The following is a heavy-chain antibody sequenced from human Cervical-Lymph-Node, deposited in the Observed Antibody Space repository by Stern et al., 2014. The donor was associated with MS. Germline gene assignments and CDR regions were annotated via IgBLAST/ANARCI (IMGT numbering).Heavy chain of an antibody. CDR1: GDSISTNNW. J-gene: IGHJ5*02. CDR3: ARGPSSRAAIRSLQWHLET. Sequence: QLQLQESGPGLVKPSGTVSLTCGVSGDSISTNNWWSWVRQPPGKGLEWIGEIYHTGSANYKPSLKSRVTISVDKSTNQFSLELTSVTAADTAVYYCARGPSSRAAIRSLQWHLETWGQGTLVTVSS. D-gene: IGHD3-3*01. CDR2: IYHTGSA. V-gene: IGHV4-4*02.